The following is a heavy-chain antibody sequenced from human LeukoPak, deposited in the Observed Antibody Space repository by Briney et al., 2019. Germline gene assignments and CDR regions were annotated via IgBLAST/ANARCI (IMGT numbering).Heavy chain of an antibody. CDR1: GFIFSSYT. D-gene: IGHD2-21*01. CDR3: AREGIPGPKDV. J-gene: IGHJ6*04. V-gene: IGHV3-21*01. CDR2: ISSSSNYI. Sequence: GGSLRLSCAASGFIFSSYTMNWVRQAPGKGLEWVSSISSSSNYINYADSVKGRFTLSRDNAKNTLYLQMNSLIAEDTAVYYCAREGIPGPKDVWGKGTTVTVSS.